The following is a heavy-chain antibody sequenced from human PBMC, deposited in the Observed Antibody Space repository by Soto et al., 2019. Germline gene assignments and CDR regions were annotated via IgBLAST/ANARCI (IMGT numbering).Heavy chain of an antibody. D-gene: IGHD3-22*01. CDR1: GGSISNFY. J-gene: IGHJ5*02. CDR3: ARGPAMHSGYRWHWFDP. V-gene: IGHV4-59*01. Sequence: QVHLQESGPGLVRPSETLSLTCIISGGSISNFYWNWIRQPPGKGLEWIGYVDYSGSTNYNPSLKSRVTILVDTSKNHFSMNLISVTAADTAVYYCARGPAMHSGYRWHWFDPWGQGSLVTVSS. CDR2: VDYSGST.